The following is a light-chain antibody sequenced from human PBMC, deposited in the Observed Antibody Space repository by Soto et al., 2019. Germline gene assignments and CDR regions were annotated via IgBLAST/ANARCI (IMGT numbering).Light chain of an antibody. J-gene: IGKJ5*01. CDR3: QQYNRWPSIT. CDR2: GPS. Sequence: EIVMTQSPATLSVSPGERATLSCRASQSVGSYLAWYQQKPGQAPRLLIYGPSTRATAIPARFSGSGSGTEFTLTISSLQSEDFAVYSCQQYNRWPSITFGQGTRLEFK. V-gene: IGKV3-15*01. CDR1: QSVGSY.